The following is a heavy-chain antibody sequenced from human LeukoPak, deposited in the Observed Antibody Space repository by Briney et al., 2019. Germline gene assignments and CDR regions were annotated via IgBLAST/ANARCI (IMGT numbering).Heavy chain of an antibody. CDR3: ARVLTTVTTSLDAFDI. D-gene: IGHD4-17*01. V-gene: IGHV5-51*01. J-gene: IGHJ3*02. CDR1: GYTFTTYW. CDR2: IYPGDSDT. Sequence: GESLKISCKGSGYTFTTYWIAWVRQMPGKGLEWMGIIYPGDSDTRSSPSFQGQVTISADKSISTAYLQWSSLKASDTAMYYCARVLTTVTTSLDAFDIWGQGTMVTVSS.